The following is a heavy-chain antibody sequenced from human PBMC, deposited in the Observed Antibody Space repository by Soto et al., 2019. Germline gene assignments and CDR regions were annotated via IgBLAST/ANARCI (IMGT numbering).Heavy chain of an antibody. CDR3: ARDPGHGLDV. CDR1: GFNVSHNY. V-gene: IGHV3-53*01. J-gene: IGHJ6*02. CDR2: MLSGGRT. Sequence: EVQLVASGGGLIQPGGSLRISCAASGFNVSHNYMSWVRQPPGKGLEWVAIMLSGGRTYYADSVKGRFTISRDNSKNTLYFQMHSLRAEDTAVYYCARDPGHGLDVWGQGTTVIVSS. D-gene: IGHD1-1*01.